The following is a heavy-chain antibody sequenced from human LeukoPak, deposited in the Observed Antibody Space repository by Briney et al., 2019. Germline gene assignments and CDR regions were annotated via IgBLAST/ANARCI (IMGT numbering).Heavy chain of an antibody. V-gene: IGHV4-34*01. CDR2: INHSGST. D-gene: IGHD3-10*01. J-gene: IGHJ5*02. Sequence: PSETLSLTCAVYGGSFSGYYWSWIRQPPGKGLEWIGEINHSGSTNYNPSLKSRVTISVDTSKNQFSLKLSSVTAADTAVYYCARAKTYYYGSGSYHSPKNWFDPWGQGTLVTVSS. CDR3: ARAKTYYYGSGSYHSPKNWFDP. CDR1: GGSFSGYY.